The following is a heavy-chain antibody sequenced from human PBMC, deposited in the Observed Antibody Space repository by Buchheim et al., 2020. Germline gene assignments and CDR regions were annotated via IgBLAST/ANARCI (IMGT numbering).Heavy chain of an antibody. CDR3: ARGAKVRYCSGGSCYSLGY. CDR2: INHSGST. D-gene: IGHD2-15*01. J-gene: IGHJ4*02. Sequence: QVQLQQWGAGLLKPSETLSLTCAVYGGSFSGYYWSWIRKPPGKGLEWIGEINHSGSTNYNPSLQSRVTISVDTSKNQFSLKLSSVTAADTAVYYCARGAKVRYCSGGSCYSLGYWGQGTL. CDR1: GGSFSGYY. V-gene: IGHV4-34*01.